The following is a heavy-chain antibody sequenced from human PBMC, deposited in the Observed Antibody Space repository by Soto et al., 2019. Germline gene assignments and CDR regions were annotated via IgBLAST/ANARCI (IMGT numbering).Heavy chain of an antibody. CDR1: GYTFTGYY. D-gene: IGHD3-9*01. CDR2: INPNSGGT. J-gene: IGHJ6*02. CDR3: ARXHNYDILTGYPPYGMDV. Sequence: ASVKVSCKASGYTFTGYYMHWVRQAPGQGLEWMGWINPNSGGTNYAQKFQGWVTMTRDTSISTAYMELSRLRSDDTAVYYCARXHNYDILTGYPPYGMDVWGQGTTVTVSS. V-gene: IGHV1-2*04.